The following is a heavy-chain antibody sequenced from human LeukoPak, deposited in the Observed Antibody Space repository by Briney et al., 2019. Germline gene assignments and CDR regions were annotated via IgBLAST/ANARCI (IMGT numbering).Heavy chain of an antibody. D-gene: IGHD5-18*01. V-gene: IGHV1-2*04. CDR1: GYTFTGYY. J-gene: IGHJ4*02. CDR2: INPNSGGT. Sequence: ASVKVSCKASGYTFTGYYMHWVRQAPGQGLEWMGWINPNSGGTNYAQKFQGWVTMTRDTSISTAYMELSRLRSDDTAVYYCAISLVDTAMFTPPPPNQPLDYWGQGTLVTVSS. CDR3: AISLVDTAMFTPPPPNQPLDY.